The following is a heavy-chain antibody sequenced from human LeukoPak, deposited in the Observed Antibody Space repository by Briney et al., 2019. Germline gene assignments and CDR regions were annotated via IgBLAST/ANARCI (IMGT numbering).Heavy chain of an antibody. V-gene: IGHV4-39*01. CDR2: IYYSGNT. Sequence: SETLSLTCAVSGGSISGSSYFWGWIRQPPGKGLEWIGSIYYSGNTYYNPSLKSRVTIPVDTSKNQFSLKLSSVTAADTAVYYCARLKEGIDYWGQGTLVTV. D-gene: IGHD3-10*01. CDR3: ARLKEGIDY. CDR1: GGSISGSSYF. J-gene: IGHJ4*02.